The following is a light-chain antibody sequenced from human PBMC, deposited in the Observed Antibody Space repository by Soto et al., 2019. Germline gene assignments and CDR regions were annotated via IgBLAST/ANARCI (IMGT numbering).Light chain of an antibody. J-gene: IGKJ5*01. CDR3: QQYGSSPPIT. CDR2: GAS. CDR1: QSVSSN. Sequence: VLTQSPGTLSLSPGERATLSCRASQSVSSNLAWYQQKPGQAPRLLIYGASSRATGIPDRFSGSGSGTDFTLTISRLEPEDFAVYYCQQYGSSPPITFGQGTRLEIK. V-gene: IGKV3-20*01.